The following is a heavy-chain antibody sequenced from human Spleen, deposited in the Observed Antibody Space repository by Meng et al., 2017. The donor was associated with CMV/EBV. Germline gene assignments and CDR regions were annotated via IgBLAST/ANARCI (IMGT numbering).Heavy chain of an antibody. Sequence: SETLSLTCTVPGDSISSGDYYYNWIRQPPGKGLEWIGYFYFSETTSYNPSLKSRVSISVDTSKNQFSLNLSSVTAADTAVYYCARDSRVLGMDVWGQGTTVTVSS. CDR2: FYFSETT. J-gene: IGHJ6*02. CDR3: ARDSRVLGMDV. V-gene: IGHV4-30-4*02. D-gene: IGHD2-2*01. CDR1: GDSISSGDYY.